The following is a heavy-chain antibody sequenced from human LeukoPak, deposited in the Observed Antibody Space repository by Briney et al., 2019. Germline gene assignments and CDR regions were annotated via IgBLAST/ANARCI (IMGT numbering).Heavy chain of an antibody. V-gene: IGHV3-23*01. CDR3: AKDRVDGSGSQFDS. J-gene: IGHJ4*02. CDR1: GFTLSNYA. Sequence: GGSLRLSCAASGFTLSNYAMTWVRQAPGKGLEWVSSITGSGALTYYADSVKGRFTISKDNAMDTLFLQMNSLRADDTAVYYCAKDRVDGSGSQFDSWGQGSLVTVSS. CDR2: ITGSGALT. D-gene: IGHD3-10*01.